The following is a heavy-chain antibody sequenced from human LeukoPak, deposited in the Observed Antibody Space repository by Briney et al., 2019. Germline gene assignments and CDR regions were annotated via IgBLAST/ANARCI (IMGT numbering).Heavy chain of an antibody. CDR1: GFTFSSYA. V-gene: IGHV3-23*01. CDR2: ISGSGGST. Sequence: PGGSLRLSCAASGFTFSSYAMSWVRQAPGKGLEWVSAISGSGGSTYYADSVKGRFTISRDNSKNTPYLQMNSLRAEDTAVYYCAKTRWSYDSSGYYSDYWGQGTLVTVSS. CDR3: AKTRWSYDSSGYYSDY. D-gene: IGHD3-22*01. J-gene: IGHJ4*02.